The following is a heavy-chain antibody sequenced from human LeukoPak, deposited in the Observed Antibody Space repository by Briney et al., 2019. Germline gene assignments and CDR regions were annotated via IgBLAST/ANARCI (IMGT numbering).Heavy chain of an antibody. Sequence: GGSLRLSCAASGFTFSSYGMHWVRQAPGKGLEWVAFIRYDGSNKYYADSVKGRFTISRDNSKNTLYLQMNSLRAEDTAVYYCARGTLDCSDATSCYEDYWGQGTLVTVSS. CDR2: IRYDGSNK. D-gene: IGHD2-2*01. V-gene: IGHV3-30*02. J-gene: IGHJ4*02. CDR1: GFTFSSYG. CDR3: ARGTLDCSDATSCYEDY.